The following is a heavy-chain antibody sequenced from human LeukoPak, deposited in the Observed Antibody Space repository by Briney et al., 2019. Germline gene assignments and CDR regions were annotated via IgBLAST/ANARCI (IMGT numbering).Heavy chain of an antibody. V-gene: IGHV1-69*13. CDR3: ARGAHYYDSSGYYTAEYFQH. CDR2: IIPIFGTA. D-gene: IGHD3-22*01. Sequence: SVKVSCKATGGTFSSYAISWVRQAPGQGLEWMGGIIPIFGTANYAQKFQGRVTITADESTSTAYMELSSLRSEDTAVYYCARGAHYYDSSGYYTAEYFQHWGQGTLVTVSS. CDR1: GGTFSSYA. J-gene: IGHJ1*01.